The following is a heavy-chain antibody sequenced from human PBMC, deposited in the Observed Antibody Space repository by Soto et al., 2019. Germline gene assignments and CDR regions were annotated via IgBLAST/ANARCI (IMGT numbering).Heavy chain of an antibody. D-gene: IGHD3-22*01. Sequence: ASVKVSCKASGGTFSSYAISWVRQAPGQGLEWMGGVIPIFGTANYAQKFQGRVTITADKSTSTAYMELSSLRSEDTAVYYCARGDSSGYYILYYYYGMDVWGQGTTVTVSS. CDR2: VIPIFGTA. J-gene: IGHJ6*02. V-gene: IGHV1-69*06. CDR1: GGTFSSYA. CDR3: ARGDSSGYYILYYYYGMDV.